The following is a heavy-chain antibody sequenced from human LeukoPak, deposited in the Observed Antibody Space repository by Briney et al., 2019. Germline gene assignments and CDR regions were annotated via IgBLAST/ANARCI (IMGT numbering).Heavy chain of an antibody. Sequence: ASVKVSCKASGYTFTSYYMHWVRQAPGQGLEWMGIINPSGGSTSYAQKLQGRVTMTTDTSTSTAYMELRSLRSDDTAVYYCARDGGGSSSWYYYYGMDVWGQGTTVTVSS. CDR3: ARDGGGSSSWYYYYGMDV. J-gene: IGHJ6*02. V-gene: IGHV1-46*01. CDR2: INPSGGST. CDR1: GYTFTSYY. D-gene: IGHD6-13*01.